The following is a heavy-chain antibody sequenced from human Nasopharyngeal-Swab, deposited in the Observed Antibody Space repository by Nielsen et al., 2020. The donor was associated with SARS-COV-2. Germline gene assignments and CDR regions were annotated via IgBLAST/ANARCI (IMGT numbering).Heavy chain of an antibody. CDR2: ISDSSSYI. D-gene: IGHD2-21*01. J-gene: IGHJ6*02. V-gene: IGHV3-21*01. CDR1: GFTFSSYS. CDR3: ARDESWGGAYYYYAMDV. Sequence: GESLKISCAASGFTFSSYSMNWVRQAPGKGLEWVSSISDSSSYIYYAESAKGRFTISRGNAKNSLFLQMDSLRAEDTAVYYCARDESWGGAYYYYAMDVWGQGTTVTVSS.